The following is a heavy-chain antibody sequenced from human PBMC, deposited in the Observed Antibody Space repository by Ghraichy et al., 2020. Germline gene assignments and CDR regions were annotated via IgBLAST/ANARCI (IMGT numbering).Heavy chain of an antibody. CDR1: GFTFSNAW. Sequence: GGSLRLSCEGSGFTFSNAWMSWVRQAPGKGLEWVGRIKSKIDGGTTDYAAPVKGRFTISRDDSKNTLSLQMNSLKTEDTAVYFCATFLGAGGTLGYFYYHGMDVWGQGTTVTVSS. D-gene: IGHD6-13*01. CDR3: ATFLGAGGTLGYFYYHGMDV. J-gene: IGHJ6*02. CDR2: IKSKIDGGTT. V-gene: IGHV3-15*01.